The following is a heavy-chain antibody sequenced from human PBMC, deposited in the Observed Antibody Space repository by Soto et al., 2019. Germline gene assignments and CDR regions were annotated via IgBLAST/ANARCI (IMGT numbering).Heavy chain of an antibody. Sequence: GGSLRLSFAASGFTFSSYGMHWVRQAPGKGLEWVAVISYDGSNKYYADSVKGRFTISRDNSKNTLYLQMNSLRAEDTAVYYCAKDLPYSSSGKFDYWGQGTLVTVSS. CDR1: GFTFSSYG. CDR3: AKDLPYSSSGKFDY. V-gene: IGHV3-30*18. CDR2: ISYDGSNK. D-gene: IGHD6-13*01. J-gene: IGHJ4*02.